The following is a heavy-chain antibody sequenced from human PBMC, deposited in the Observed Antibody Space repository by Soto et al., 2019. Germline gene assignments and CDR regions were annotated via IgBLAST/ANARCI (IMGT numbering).Heavy chain of an antibody. D-gene: IGHD3-10*01. CDR3: AKNFGSGSYSPDY. Sequence: PGGSLRLSCAASGFAFSDYGMHWVRQAPGKGLEWVAVISYDESHKYYADSVKGRFTISRDNSKNTLYLQMNSLRAEDTAAYYCAKNFGSGSYSPDYWGPGTLVTVSS. CDR1: GFAFSDYG. CDR2: ISYDESHK. V-gene: IGHV3-30*18. J-gene: IGHJ4*02.